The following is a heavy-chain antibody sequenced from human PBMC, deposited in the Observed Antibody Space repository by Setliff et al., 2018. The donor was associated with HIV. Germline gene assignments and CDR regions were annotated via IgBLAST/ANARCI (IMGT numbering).Heavy chain of an antibody. CDR1: DESFSGYY. Sequence: SETLSLTCAVHDESFSGYYWTWIRQPPGKGLEWIGEISHSGSPNYNPSLKSRVTMSRDTSKNQLSLSLSAVTAADTAVYYCARVRFFDRIGYFARPYYFLDSWGQGTLVTVS. V-gene: IGHV4-34*01. CDR3: ARVRFFDRIGYFARPYYFLDS. J-gene: IGHJ4*02. CDR2: ISHSGSP. D-gene: IGHD3-22*01.